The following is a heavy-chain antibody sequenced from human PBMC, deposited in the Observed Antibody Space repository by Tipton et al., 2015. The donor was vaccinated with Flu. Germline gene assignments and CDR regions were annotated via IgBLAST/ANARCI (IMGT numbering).Heavy chain of an antibody. J-gene: IGHJ4*02. CDR3: AKGGVESMITFGGVIASHDY. Sequence: SLRLFCAASGFTFSSYAMSWVRQAPGKGLEWVSAISGSGGSTYYADSVKGRFTISRDNSKNTLYLQMNSLRAEDTAVYYCAKGGVESMITFGGVIASHDYWGQGTLVTVSS. D-gene: IGHD3-16*02. CDR1: GFTFSSYA. CDR2: ISGSGGST. V-gene: IGHV3-23*01.